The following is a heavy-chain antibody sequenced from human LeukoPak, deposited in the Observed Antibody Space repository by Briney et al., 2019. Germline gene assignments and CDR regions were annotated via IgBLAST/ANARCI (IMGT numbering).Heavy chain of an antibody. J-gene: IGHJ4*02. CDR1: GGSISSSNSY. CDR2: IYNGGSA. V-gene: IGHV4-39*07. CDR3: ARDLTFRTLYGSGSYLDE. Sequence: SETLSLTCTVSGGSISSSNSYWAWIRQPPGKGVEWIGSIYNGGSAQYNPSLESRVTISVVTSKNQLSLRLISVTAADTAVYYCARDLTFRTLYGSGSYLDEWGQGALVAVAS. D-gene: IGHD3-10*01.